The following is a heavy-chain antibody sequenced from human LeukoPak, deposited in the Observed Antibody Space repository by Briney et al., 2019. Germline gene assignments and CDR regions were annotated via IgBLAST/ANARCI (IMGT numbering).Heavy chain of an antibody. V-gene: IGHV3-30*04. Sequence: GGSLRLSCAASGFTFSSYVMHWVRQAPGKGLEWVAIISYDGSNEYYADSVKGRFTISRDNAKNSLYLQMNSLRAEDTAVYYCARLLRHAFDIWGQGTMVTVSS. CDR1: GFTFSSYV. CDR2: ISYDGSNE. J-gene: IGHJ3*02. CDR3: ARLLRHAFDI.